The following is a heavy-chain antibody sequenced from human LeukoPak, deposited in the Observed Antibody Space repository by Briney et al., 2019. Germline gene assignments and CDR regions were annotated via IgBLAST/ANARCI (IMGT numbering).Heavy chain of an antibody. Sequence: GGSLRLSCAASGFTFSGYGMSWVRQAPGKGLKWVSAVSGSGGSTYYADSVKGRITISRDNSKNTLYLQMNSLRAEDTAVYYCAKGVGYCSGGSCQQFDYWGQGTLVTVSS. CDR1: GFTFSGYG. D-gene: IGHD2-15*01. CDR3: AKGVGYCSGGSCQQFDY. V-gene: IGHV3-23*01. J-gene: IGHJ4*02. CDR2: VSGSGGST.